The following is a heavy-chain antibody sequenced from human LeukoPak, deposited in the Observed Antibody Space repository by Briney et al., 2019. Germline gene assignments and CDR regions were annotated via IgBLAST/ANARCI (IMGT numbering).Heavy chain of an antibody. J-gene: IGHJ4*02. CDR1: GFTFSSYA. CDR2: ISGSGGST. D-gene: IGHD1-7*01. V-gene: IGHV3-23*01. CDR3: ASQGLELPAFDY. Sequence: GGSLRLSCAASGFTFSSYAMSWVRQAPGKGLEWVSAISGSGGSTYYADSVKGRFTISRDNSKNTLYLQMNSLRAEDTAVYYCASQGLELPAFDYWGQGTLVTVSS.